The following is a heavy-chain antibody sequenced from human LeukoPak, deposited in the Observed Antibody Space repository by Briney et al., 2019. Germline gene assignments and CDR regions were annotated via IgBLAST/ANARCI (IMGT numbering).Heavy chain of an antibody. CDR1: GFTFSDYW. CDR3: ATGGGWYFDY. Sequence: KPGGSLRLSCAASGFTFSDYWMNWVRQAPGKGLGWVASIGQDGSENYNVDSVKGRFTISRDNAKNSLYLQINSLRVEDTAVYYCATGGGWYFDYWGQGALITASS. J-gene: IGHJ4*02. CDR2: IGQDGSEN. D-gene: IGHD6-19*01. V-gene: IGHV3-7*01.